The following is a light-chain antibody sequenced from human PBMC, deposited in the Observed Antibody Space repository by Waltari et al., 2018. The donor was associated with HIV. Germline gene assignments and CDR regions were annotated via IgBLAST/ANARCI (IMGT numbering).Light chain of an antibody. J-gene: IGKJ5*01. CDR2: DAS. CDR3: QQYADWPFT. CDR1: QDVNNN. V-gene: IGKV3-15*01. Sequence: ATFTCGASQDVNNNLAWYQQKPGQAPRLLIYDASTRATGIPARFSGSGSGTDFALTISSLQSEDFAVYFCQQYADWPFTFGQGTRLEIK.